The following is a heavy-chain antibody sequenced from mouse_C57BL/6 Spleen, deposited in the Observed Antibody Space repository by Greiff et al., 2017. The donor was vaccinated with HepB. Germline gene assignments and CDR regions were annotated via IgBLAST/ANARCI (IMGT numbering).Heavy chain of an antibody. V-gene: IGHV1-54*01. CDR1: GYAFTNYL. CDR3: ARTSMGSNYDYYAMDY. D-gene: IGHD2-5*01. CDR2: INPGSGGT. Sequence: LQESGAELVRPGTSVKVSCKASGYAFTNYLIEWVKQRPGQGLEWIGVINPGSGGTNYNEKFKGKATLTADKSSSTAYMQLSSLTSEDSAVYFCARTSMGSNYDYYAMDYWGQGTSVTVSS. J-gene: IGHJ4*01.